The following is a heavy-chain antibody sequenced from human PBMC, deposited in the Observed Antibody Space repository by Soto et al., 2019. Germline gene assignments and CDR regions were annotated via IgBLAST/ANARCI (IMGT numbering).Heavy chain of an antibody. Sequence: QVQLQESGPGLVKPSQTLSLTCTVSGGSISSGGYYWSWIRQHPGKGLEWIGYIYYSGSTYYNPSLKSRVTISVDTSKNQFSLKLSSVTAADTAVYYCARWSPMYQYFDWLNNPDYGDYAGMDVWGQGTTVTVSS. CDR3: ARWSPMYQYFDWLNNPDYGDYAGMDV. D-gene: IGHD3-9*01. CDR1: GGSISSGGYY. CDR2: IYYSGST. J-gene: IGHJ6*02. V-gene: IGHV4-31*03.